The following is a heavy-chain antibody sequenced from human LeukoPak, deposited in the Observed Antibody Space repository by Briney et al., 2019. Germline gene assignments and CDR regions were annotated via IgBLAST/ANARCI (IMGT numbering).Heavy chain of an antibody. D-gene: IGHD4-17*01. CDR1: GFTFSSYR. J-gene: IGHJ4*02. Sequence: PGGSLRLSCAASGFTFSSYRMNWVCQAPGKGLEWVSAISSSSSYIYYADSVKGRFTISRHNAKRSLYLQMNSLRAEDTAVYYCARDLGGYGDYGTNFDYWGQGTLVTVSS. V-gene: IGHV3-21*01. CDR3: ARDLGGYGDYGTNFDY. CDR2: ISSSSSYI.